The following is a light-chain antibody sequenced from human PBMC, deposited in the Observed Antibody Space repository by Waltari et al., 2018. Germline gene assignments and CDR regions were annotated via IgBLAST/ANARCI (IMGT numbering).Light chain of an antibody. Sequence: QSALTQPASVSGSPGQSLTISCTGTSSDTGRYHYVSWYQHHPGKAPKLMIFDVNNRPSGVSNRFSGSKSGNTASLTISGLQAEDEADYYCSSYTTTSSLLVVFGGGTKLTVL. V-gene: IGLV2-14*03. CDR3: SSYTTTSSLLVV. J-gene: IGLJ2*01. CDR1: SSDTGRYHY. CDR2: DVN.